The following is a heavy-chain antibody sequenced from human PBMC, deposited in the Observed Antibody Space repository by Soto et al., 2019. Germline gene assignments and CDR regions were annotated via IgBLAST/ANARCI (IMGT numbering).Heavy chain of an antibody. J-gene: IGHJ4*02. V-gene: IGHV3-74*01. CDR3: ATVFEI. CDR2: SDNDGTGT. Sequence: GGSLRLSCVASGFAISSNWIHWVRQAPGKGLVWVARSDNDGTGTSYADFVKGRFTISRDNAENTVYLQMNSLRAEDTAVYYCATVFEIWGQGALVTVSS. CDR1: GFAISSNW. D-gene: IGHD3-3*01.